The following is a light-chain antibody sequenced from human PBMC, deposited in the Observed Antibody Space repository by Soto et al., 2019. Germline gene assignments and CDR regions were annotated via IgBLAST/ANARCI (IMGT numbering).Light chain of an antibody. J-gene: IGLJ1*01. CDR2: EVS. Sequence: QSALTQPASVSGSPGQSITISCTGTSSDVGGYNYVSWYQQYPGKAHKLMIYEVSNRPSGVSNRFSGSKSGNTASLTISGLQAEDEADYYCSSYTSSSIEYVFGTGTKLTVL. CDR3: SSYTSSSIEYV. CDR1: SSDVGGYNY. V-gene: IGLV2-14*01.